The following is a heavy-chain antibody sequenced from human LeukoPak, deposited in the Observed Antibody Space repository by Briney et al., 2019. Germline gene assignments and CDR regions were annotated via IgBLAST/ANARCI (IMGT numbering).Heavy chain of an antibody. CDR3: ARLYGESYYYYYMDV. Sequence: ASVKVSCKASGYTFTGYYMHWVRQAPGQGLEWMGWINPNSGGTNYAQKFQGRVTMTRDTSISTAYMELSRLRSDDTAVYYCARLYGESYYYYYMDVWGKGTTVTVSS. CDR1: GYTFTGYY. CDR2: INPNSGGT. V-gene: IGHV1-2*02. D-gene: IGHD4-17*01. J-gene: IGHJ6*03.